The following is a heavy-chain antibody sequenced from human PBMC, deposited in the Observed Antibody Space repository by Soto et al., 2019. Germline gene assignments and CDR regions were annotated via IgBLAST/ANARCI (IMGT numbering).Heavy chain of an antibody. J-gene: IGHJ6*02. D-gene: IGHD6-13*01. CDR3: ARPNAYSSSWYNYYGMDV. CDR1: GGSISSYY. V-gene: IGHV4-59*12. Sequence: SETLSLTCTVSGGSISSYYWSWIRQPPGKGLEWIGYIYYSGSTNYNPSFQGQVTISADKSTNTAYLQWSSLKASDTAMYYCARPNAYSSSWYNYYGMDVWGQGTTVTVSS. CDR2: IYYSGST.